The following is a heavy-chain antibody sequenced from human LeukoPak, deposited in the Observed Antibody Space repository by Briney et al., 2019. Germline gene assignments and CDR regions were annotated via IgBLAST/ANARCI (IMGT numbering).Heavy chain of an antibody. J-gene: IGHJ6*02. CDR1: GGSISNTNFY. CDR2: IYYAGIT. Sequence: SETLSLTYIVSGGSISNTNFYWAWIRQPPGKGLEWIGNIYYAGITSYNPSLKSRVTISVDTSKSQFSLRLTSVTAADTAVYYCARQVPGPYNYYGMDVWGQGTTVTVSS. V-gene: IGHV4-39*01. CDR3: ARQVPGPYNYYGMDV.